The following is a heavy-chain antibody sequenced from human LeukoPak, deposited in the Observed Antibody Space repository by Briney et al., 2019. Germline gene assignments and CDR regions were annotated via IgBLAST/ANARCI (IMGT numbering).Heavy chain of an antibody. Sequence: GGSLRLSCAASGFAFDDYGMSWVRQAPGKGLEWVSSISGSNSYIYYADSMKGRFTISRDNAKNSLYLQMNSLRAEDTAVYYCARETTVVTIYYYYYMDVWGKGTTVTVSS. V-gene: IGHV3-21*01. CDR2: ISGSNSYI. J-gene: IGHJ6*03. CDR1: GFAFDDYG. CDR3: ARETTVVTIYYYYYMDV. D-gene: IGHD4-23*01.